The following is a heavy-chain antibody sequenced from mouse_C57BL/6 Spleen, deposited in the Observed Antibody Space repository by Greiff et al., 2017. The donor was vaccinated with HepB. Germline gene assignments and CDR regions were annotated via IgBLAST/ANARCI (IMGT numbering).Heavy chain of an antibody. Sequence: EVKLVESGPSLVRPSQTLSLTCTVTGFSINSDCYWIWIRQFPGNKLEYIGYTFYSGITYYNPSLESRTYITRDTSKNQFSLKLSSVTTEDTATYYCARGFYYGSSFWYFDVWGTGTTVTVSS. CDR3: ARGFYYGSSFWYFDV. D-gene: IGHD1-1*01. CDR2: TFYSGIT. J-gene: IGHJ1*03. CDR1: GFSINSDCY. V-gene: IGHV3-3*01.